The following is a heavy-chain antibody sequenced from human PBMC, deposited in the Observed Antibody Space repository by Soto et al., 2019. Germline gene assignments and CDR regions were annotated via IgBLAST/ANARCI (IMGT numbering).Heavy chain of an antibody. CDR1: GGSFSGYY. V-gene: IGHV4-34*01. CDR2: INHSGST. CDR3: ARGRSSAWGY. Sequence: QVQLQQWGAGLLKPSETLSLTCAVYGGSFSGYYWSWIRQPPGKGLEWIGEINHSGSTNYNPSLKSRVTISVDTSKNQFSLKLSSVTAADTAVYYCARGRSSAWGYWGQGTLVTVSS. D-gene: IGHD3-16*01. J-gene: IGHJ4*02.